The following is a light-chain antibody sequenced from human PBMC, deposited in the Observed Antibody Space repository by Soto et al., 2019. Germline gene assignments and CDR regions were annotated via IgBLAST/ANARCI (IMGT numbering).Light chain of an antibody. V-gene: IGKV4-1*01. CDR1: QSILYSSNNKNY. CDR2: WAS. CDR3: QQYYDAPQT. Sequence: DIVMTQSPDSLAVSLGERATINCKSSQSILYSSNNKNYLAWYQQKPGQPPKLLIYWASTRESGVTDRFSGSGCGTDFTFTISSLQAGDVAVYYCQQYYDAPQTFGQGTKVDIK. J-gene: IGKJ1*01.